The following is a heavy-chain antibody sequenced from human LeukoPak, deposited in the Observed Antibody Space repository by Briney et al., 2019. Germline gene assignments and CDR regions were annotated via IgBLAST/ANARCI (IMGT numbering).Heavy chain of an antibody. D-gene: IGHD1-1*01. CDR2: IIPIFGTA. CDR3: ASTYNWNVPLPDY. Sequence: SVKVSCXASGGTFSSYAISWVRQALGQGLEWMGRIIPIFGTANYAQKFQGRVTITTDESTSTAYMELSSLRSEDTAVYYCASTYNWNVPLPDYWGQGTLVTVSS. J-gene: IGHJ4*02. CDR1: GGTFSSYA. V-gene: IGHV1-69*05.